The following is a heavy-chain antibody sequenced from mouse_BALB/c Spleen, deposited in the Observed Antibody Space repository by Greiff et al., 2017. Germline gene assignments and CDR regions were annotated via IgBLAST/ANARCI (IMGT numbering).Heavy chain of an antibody. Sequence: VQLQESGAELAKPGASVKMSCKASGYTFTSYWMHWVKQRPGQGLEWIGYINPSTGYTEYNQKFKDKATLTADKSSSTAYMQLSSLTSEDSAVYYCARCDYYGSSYGAMDYWGQGTSVTVSS. CDR1: GYTFTSYW. V-gene: IGHV1-7*01. J-gene: IGHJ4*01. CDR3: ARCDYYGSSYGAMDY. CDR2: INPSTGYT. D-gene: IGHD1-1*01.